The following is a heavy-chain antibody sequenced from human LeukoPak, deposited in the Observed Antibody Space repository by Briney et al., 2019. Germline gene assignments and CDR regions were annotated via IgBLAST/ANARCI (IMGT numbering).Heavy chain of an antibody. CDR2: ISSSGSTV. CDR1: GFTFSSYE. J-gene: IGHJ3*02. Sequence: PGGSLRLSCAASGFTFSSYEMNWVRQAPGKGLEWVSYISSSGSTVHYADSVKGRFSISRDNAKNLLFLQMNGLRAEDTALYYCARGRSITLLRGVAMSDGFDIWGQGAMVAVSS. V-gene: IGHV3-48*03. CDR3: ARGRSITLLRGVAMSDGFDI. D-gene: IGHD3-10*01.